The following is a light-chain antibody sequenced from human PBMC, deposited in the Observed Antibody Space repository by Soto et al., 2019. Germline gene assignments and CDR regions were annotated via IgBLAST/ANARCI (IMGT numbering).Light chain of an antibody. CDR3: AACDDRLSGVI. Sequence: QSVLTQPPSASGTPGQRVTISCSGSSSNIGNNYVYWYQQFPGTAPKVLIFKNNERPSGVPDRFSGSKSDTSASLAISGLRPEDEADYQCAACDDRLSGVIFGGGTKLTVL. CDR2: KNN. J-gene: IGLJ2*01. CDR1: SSNIGNNY. V-gene: IGLV1-47*01.